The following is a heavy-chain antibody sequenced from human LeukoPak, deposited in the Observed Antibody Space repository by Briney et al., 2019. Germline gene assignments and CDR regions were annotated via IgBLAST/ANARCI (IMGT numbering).Heavy chain of an antibody. D-gene: IGHD6-13*01. CDR1: GGSISSYY. V-gene: IGHV4-4*07. CDR3: ARVIEQQLSYNWFDP. Sequence: PSETLSLTCTVSGGSISSYYWSWIRQPAGKGLEWIGRIYTSGSTNYNPSLKSRVTMSVDTSKNQFSLKLSSVTAADTAVYYCARVIEQQLSYNWFDPWGQGTLVTVSS. CDR2: IYTSGST. J-gene: IGHJ5*02.